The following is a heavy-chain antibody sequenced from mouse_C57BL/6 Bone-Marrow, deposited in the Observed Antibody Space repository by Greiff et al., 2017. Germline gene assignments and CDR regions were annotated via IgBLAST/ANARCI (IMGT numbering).Heavy chain of an antibody. Sequence: QVHVKQPGAELVMPGASVKLSCKASGYTFTSYWMHWVKQRPGQGLEWIGEIDPSDSYTNYNQKFKGKSTLTVDKSSSTAYMQLSSLTSEDSAVYYCARYYYGSSHWYFDVWGTATTVTVSS. J-gene: IGHJ1*03. D-gene: IGHD1-1*01. CDR3: ARYYYGSSHWYFDV. CDR1: GYTFTSYW. CDR2: IDPSDSYT. V-gene: IGHV1-69*01.